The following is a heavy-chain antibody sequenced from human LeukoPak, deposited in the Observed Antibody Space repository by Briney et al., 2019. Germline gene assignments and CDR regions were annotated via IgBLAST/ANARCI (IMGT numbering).Heavy chain of an antibody. D-gene: IGHD5-12*01. CDR1: GFTFSSYA. CDR2: ISSNGGST. Sequence: GGSLRLSCSASGFTFSSYAMHWVRQAPGKGLEHVSAISSNGGSTYYADSVKGRFTISRDNSKNTLYLQMSSLRAEDTAVYYRVKRLRGYSGYDSTYFDYWGQGTLVTVSS. J-gene: IGHJ4*02. CDR3: VKRLRGYSGYDSTYFDY. V-gene: IGHV3-64D*06.